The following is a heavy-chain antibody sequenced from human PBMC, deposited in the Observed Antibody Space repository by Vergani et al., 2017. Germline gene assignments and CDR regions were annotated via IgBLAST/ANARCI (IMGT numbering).Heavy chain of an antibody. J-gene: IGHJ6*03. CDR3: ARVVNSYGYVSYYYYYMDV. CDR2: IIPIFGTA. V-gene: IGHV1-69*01. D-gene: IGHD5-18*01. Sequence: QVQLVQSGAEVKKPGSSVKVSCKASGGTFSSYAISWVRQAPGQGLEWMGGIIPIFGTANYAQKFQGRVTITADESTSTAYMELSSLRSEDTAVYYCARVVNSYGYVSYYYYYMDVWGKGTTVTVSS. CDR1: GGTFSSYA.